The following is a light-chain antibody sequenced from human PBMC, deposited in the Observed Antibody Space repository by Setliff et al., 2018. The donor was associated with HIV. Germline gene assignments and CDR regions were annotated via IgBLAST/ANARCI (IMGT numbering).Light chain of an antibody. V-gene: IGLV2-14*01. CDR2: EVN. J-gene: IGLJ1*01. Sequence: QSVLTQPASVSGSPGQSITISCTGTSSDVGGYNFVSWYQQHPGKAPKVMLYEVNNRPSGVSNRFSGSKSGNTASLTISGLQAEDEADYYCTSYASSSTFVFGSGTKVTVL. CDR1: SSDVGGYNF. CDR3: TSYASSSTFV.